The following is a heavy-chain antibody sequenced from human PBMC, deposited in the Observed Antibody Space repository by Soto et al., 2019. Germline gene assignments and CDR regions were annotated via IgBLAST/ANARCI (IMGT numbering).Heavy chain of an antibody. CDR1: GFTFSSYG. J-gene: IGHJ6*02. D-gene: IGHD3-10*01. V-gene: IGHV3-30*18. CDR3: AKEGGLLWFGELDYCSYGMDV. CDR2: ISYDGSNK. Sequence: QVQLVESGGGVVQPGRSLRLSCAASGFTFSSYGMHWVRQAPGKGLEWVAVISYDGSNKYYADSVKGRFTISRDNSKNTLYLQMNSLRAEDTAVYYCAKEGGLLWFGELDYCSYGMDVWGQGTTVTVSS.